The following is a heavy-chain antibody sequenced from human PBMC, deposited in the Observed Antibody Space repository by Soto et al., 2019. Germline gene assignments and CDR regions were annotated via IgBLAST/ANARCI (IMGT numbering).Heavy chain of an antibody. D-gene: IGHD2-2*03. CDR2: IWYDGSNK. V-gene: IGHV3-33*01. J-gene: IGHJ4*02. Sequence: QVQLVESGGGVVQPGRSLRLSCAASGFTFSSYGMHWVRQAPGKGLEGVAVIWYDGSNKYYADSVKGRFTISRDNSKNTLYLQMNSLRAEDTAVYYCATLAFAPSGYCSSTSCYSDYWGQGTLVTVSS. CDR3: ATLAFAPSGYCSSTSCYSDY. CDR1: GFTFSSYG.